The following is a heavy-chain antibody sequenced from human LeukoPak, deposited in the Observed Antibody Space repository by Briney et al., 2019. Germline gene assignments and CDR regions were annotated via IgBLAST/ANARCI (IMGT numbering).Heavy chain of an antibody. Sequence: GGSLRLSCAASGFTFGSYAMHWVRQAPGKGLEWVAVISYDGSNKYYADSVKGRFTISRDHSKNTLYLQMNSLRAEDTAVYYCARDSRYYYDSSGGMDVWGQGTSVTVSS. J-gene: IGHJ6*02. V-gene: IGHV3-30-3*01. CDR1: GFTFGSYA. CDR2: ISYDGSNK. D-gene: IGHD3-22*01. CDR3: ARDSRYYYDSSGGMDV.